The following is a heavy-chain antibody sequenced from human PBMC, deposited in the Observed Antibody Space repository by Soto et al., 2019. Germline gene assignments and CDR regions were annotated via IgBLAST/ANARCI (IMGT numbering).Heavy chain of an antibody. D-gene: IGHD3-10*01. CDR2: INAGNGNT. CDR1: GYTFTSYA. CDR3: ARVWYYYGSGSPDDAFDI. J-gene: IGHJ3*02. V-gene: IGHV1-3*01. Sequence: ASVKVSCKASGYTFTSYAMHWVRQAPGQRLEWMGWINAGNGNTKYSQKFQGRVTITRDTSASTAYMELSSLRSEDTAVYYCARVWYYYGSGSPDDAFDIWGQGTMVTVSS.